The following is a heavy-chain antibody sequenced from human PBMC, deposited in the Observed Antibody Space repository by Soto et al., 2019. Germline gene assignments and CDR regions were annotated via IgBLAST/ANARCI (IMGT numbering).Heavy chain of an antibody. CDR2: ISSSSSYI. J-gene: IGHJ6*02. Sequence: GSLSLSGAASGFTFSSYIMNWVRQAPWNGLEWVSSISSSSSYIYYADSVKGRFTISRDNAKNSLYLQMNSLRAEDTAVYYCARDSSGYYWHYYYGMDVWGQGTTVTVSS. CDR1: GFTFSSYI. D-gene: IGHD3-22*01. V-gene: IGHV3-21*01. CDR3: ARDSSGYYWHYYYGMDV.